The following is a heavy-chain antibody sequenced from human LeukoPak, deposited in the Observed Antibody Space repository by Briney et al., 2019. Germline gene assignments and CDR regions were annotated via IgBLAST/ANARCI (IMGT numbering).Heavy chain of an antibody. J-gene: IGHJ3*02. CDR2: IYPGDSDT. V-gene: IGHV5-51*01. CDR3: ARHPGGILSLVVGAFDI. Sequence: GESLQISCKGSGYSFTSYWIGWVRPMPGKGLEWMGIIYPGDSDTRYSPSFQGQATISADKSISTAYLQWSSLKASDTAMYYCARHPGGILSLVVGAFDIWGQGTMVTVSS. CDR1: GYSFTSYW. D-gene: IGHD2-2*01.